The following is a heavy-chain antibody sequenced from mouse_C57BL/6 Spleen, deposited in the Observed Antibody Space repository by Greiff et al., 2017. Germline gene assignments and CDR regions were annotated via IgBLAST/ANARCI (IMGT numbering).Heavy chain of an antibody. CDR2: ISNLAYSI. D-gene: IGHD3-1*01. Sequence: EVLLVESGGGLVQPGGSLKLSCAASGFTFSDYGMAWVRQAPRKGLEWVAFISNLAYSIYYANTVTGRFTIARENAKNTLYLEMSSLRSEDTAMYYCARQGDRVFAYWGQGTLVTVSA. V-gene: IGHV5-15*01. CDR1: GFTFSDYG. CDR3: ARQGDRVFAY. J-gene: IGHJ3*01.